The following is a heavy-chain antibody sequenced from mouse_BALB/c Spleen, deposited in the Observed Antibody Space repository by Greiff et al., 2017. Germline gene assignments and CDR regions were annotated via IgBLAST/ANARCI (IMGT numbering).Heavy chain of an antibody. CDR3: ASGSTMITTGPWFAY. J-gene: IGHJ3*01. CDR1: GDSITSGY. D-gene: IGHD2-4*01. Sequence: EVKLVESGPSLVKPSQTLSLTCSVTGDSITSGYWNWIRKFPGNKLEYMGYISYSGSTYYNPSLKSRISITRDTSKNQYYLQLNSVTTEDTATYYCASGSTMITTGPWFAYWGQGTLVTVSA. CDR2: ISYSGST. V-gene: IGHV3-8*02.